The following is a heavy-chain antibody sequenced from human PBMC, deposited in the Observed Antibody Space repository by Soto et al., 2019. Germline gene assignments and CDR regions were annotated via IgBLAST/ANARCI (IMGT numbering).Heavy chain of an antibody. J-gene: IGHJ6*02. CDR2: INPNSGGT. V-gene: IGHV1-2*02. CDR1: GYTFTGYY. CDR3: ARDLGHPYYYYYGMDV. Sequence: ASVKVSCKASGYTFTGYYMHWVRQAPGQGLEWMGWINPNSGGTNYAQKFQGRVTMTRDTSISTAYMELSRLRSDDTAMYYCARDLGHPYYYYYGMDVWGQGTTVTVSS.